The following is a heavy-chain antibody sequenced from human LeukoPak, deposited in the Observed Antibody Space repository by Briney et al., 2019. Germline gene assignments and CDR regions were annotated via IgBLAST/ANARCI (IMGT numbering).Heavy chain of an antibody. D-gene: IGHD2-2*01. V-gene: IGHV4-34*01. CDR1: GGSFSDYY. J-gene: IGHJ4*02. Sequence: PSETLSLTCAVYGGSFSDYYWSWIRQPPGKGLEWIGSIHYSGSTYYNPSLKSRVTISVDTSKDQFSLKLSSVTAADTAVYYCARHELSTSCPYFDYWGQGTLVTVSS. CDR2: IHYSGST. CDR3: ARHELSTSCPYFDY.